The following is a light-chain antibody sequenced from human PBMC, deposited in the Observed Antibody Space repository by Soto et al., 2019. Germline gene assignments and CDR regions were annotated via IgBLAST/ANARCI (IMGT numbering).Light chain of an antibody. V-gene: IGKV3-15*01. Sequence: EIVMTQSPDTLSVSPGETATLSCRASQSVGSNLAWYQQKPGQAPRLLISDASTRAAGLPARFSGSGSGTEFTFTISSLQSEDFAVYYCQQSNNWPKTFGQGTKVEIK. J-gene: IGKJ1*01. CDR2: DAS. CDR1: QSVGSN. CDR3: QQSNNWPKT.